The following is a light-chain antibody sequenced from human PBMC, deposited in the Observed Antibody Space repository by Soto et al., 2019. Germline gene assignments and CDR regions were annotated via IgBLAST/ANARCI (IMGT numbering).Light chain of an antibody. CDR3: PHYNNWPSS. CDR2: GAS. Sequence: QSKNTLSLPPGARATLSCRARQSISSSYLAWYQQRPGQAPRLLICGASIRATGIPARFSGSGSGTEFTLTLGSLQSEDCALYYSPHYNNWPSSFGQGRGQAI. CDR1: QSISSSY. V-gene: IGKV3-15*01. J-gene: IGKJ5*01.